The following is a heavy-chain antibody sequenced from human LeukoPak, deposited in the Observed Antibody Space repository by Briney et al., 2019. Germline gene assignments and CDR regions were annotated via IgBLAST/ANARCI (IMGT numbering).Heavy chain of an antibody. CDR1: GYSISSDYY. J-gene: IGHJ6*03. CDR3: ARGRIASGAYYYYMDV. Sequence: PSETLSLTCTVSGYSISSDYYWVWIRQPPGKGLEWIGTIYHSGTTYYNPSFKSRVTISVDTSKNQVSLKLSSVTAADTAVYYCARGRIASGAYYYYMDVWGKGTTVTVSS. D-gene: IGHD2-21*01. V-gene: IGHV4-38-2*02. CDR2: IYHSGTT.